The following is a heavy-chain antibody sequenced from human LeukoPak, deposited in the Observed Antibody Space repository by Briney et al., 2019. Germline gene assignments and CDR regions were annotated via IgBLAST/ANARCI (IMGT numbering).Heavy chain of an antibody. Sequence: GGSLRLSCAASGFTFSNYWMHWVRQSPGKGPVWVARINIDGSYTSYADSVKGRFTISRDDAKNTLYLQMSSLRAEDTAVYYCARDFDVGGTPGDDFDYWGRGTLVTVSS. CDR2: INIDGSYT. D-gene: IGHD3-9*01. J-gene: IGHJ4*02. CDR3: ARDFDVGGTPGDDFDY. CDR1: GFTFSNYW. V-gene: IGHV3-74*01.